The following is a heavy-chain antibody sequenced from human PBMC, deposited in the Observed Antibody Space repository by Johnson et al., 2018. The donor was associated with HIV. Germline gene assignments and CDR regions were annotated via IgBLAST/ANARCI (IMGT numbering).Heavy chain of an antibody. CDR1: GFTFSSYG. Sequence: HVQLVESGGGVVQPGRSLRVSCAASGFTFSSYGMHWVRQAPGKGLEWVAVIWYDGSNRYYADSVKGRFTLSRDNSKNTLYLQMNRLRAEDTAVYYCAKDLYSGSWSNDAFDIWGQGTMVTVSS. D-gene: IGHD6-13*01. CDR2: IWYDGSNR. J-gene: IGHJ3*02. CDR3: AKDLYSGSWSNDAFDI. V-gene: IGHV3-33*06.